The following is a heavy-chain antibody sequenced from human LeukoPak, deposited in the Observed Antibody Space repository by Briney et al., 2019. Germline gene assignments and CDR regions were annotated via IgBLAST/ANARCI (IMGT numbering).Heavy chain of an antibody. CDR1: GYTFTSYD. D-gene: IGHD6-13*01. CDR2: MNPNSGNT. Sequence: ASVKVSCKASGYTFTSYDINWVRQATGQGLEWMGWMNPNSGNTGYAQKFQGRVTMTRNTSISTAYMELSSLRSEDTAVYYCARDSSSWGFNDYYGMDVWGQGTTVTVSS. CDR3: ARDSSSWGFNDYYGMDV. V-gene: IGHV1-8*01. J-gene: IGHJ6*02.